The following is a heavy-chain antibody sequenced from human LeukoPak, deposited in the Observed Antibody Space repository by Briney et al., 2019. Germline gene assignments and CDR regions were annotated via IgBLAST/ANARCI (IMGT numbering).Heavy chain of an antibody. Sequence: SEPLSLTCTVSGGSISSYYWSWIRQPAGKGLEWIGRICTSGSTNYNPSLKSRVTMSVDTSKNQFSLKLSSVTAADTAVYYCARVTVTTGAFDIWGQGTMVTVSS. D-gene: IGHD4-11*01. CDR2: ICTSGST. V-gene: IGHV4-4*07. CDR1: GGSISSYY. CDR3: ARVTVTTGAFDI. J-gene: IGHJ3*02.